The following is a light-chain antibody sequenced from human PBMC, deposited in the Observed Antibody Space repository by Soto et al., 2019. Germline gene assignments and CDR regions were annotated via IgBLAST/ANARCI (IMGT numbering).Light chain of an antibody. CDR2: EVT. CDR3: SSYTSSGTVL. CDR1: SSDVGGYNY. Sequence: QSALTQPASVSGSPGQSITISCTGTSSDVGGYNYVSWYQHHPGKAPKLMIYEVTKWPSGVSNRFSGSKSGNTASLTISGLQAEDEADYYCSSYTSSGTVLFGGGTKLTVL. V-gene: IGLV2-14*01. J-gene: IGLJ2*01.